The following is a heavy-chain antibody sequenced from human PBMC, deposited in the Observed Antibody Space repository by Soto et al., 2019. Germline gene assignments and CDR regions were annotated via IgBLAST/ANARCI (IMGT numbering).Heavy chain of an antibody. Sequence: EVQLVESGGGLVKPGESLRLSCTTSGFTFNKAWMNWVRQAPGKGLEWVGRIRTEDDGGTTAYAASLKGRFIISREDSEDTLYLQMNSLKTEDTGVYFCCTADGRLGDYWGRGTLVTVS. D-gene: IGHD3-16*01. CDR2: IRTEDDGGTT. J-gene: IGHJ4*02. CDR3: CTADGRLGDY. CDR1: GFTFNKAW. V-gene: IGHV3-15*07.